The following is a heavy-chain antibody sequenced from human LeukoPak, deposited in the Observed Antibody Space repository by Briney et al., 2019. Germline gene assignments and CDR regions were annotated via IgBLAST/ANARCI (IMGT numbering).Heavy chain of an antibody. J-gene: IGHJ4*02. D-gene: IGHD3-10*01. CDR3: ARAPGYYFDY. V-gene: IGHV4-59*01. CDR2: IYYSGST. Sequence: SETLSLTCTVSGGSISTYYWSWIRQPPGKGLEWIGYIYYSGSTNYNPSLKSRVTISVDTSKNQFSLKLSSVTAADTAVYYCARAPGYYFDYWGQGTLVTVSS. CDR1: GGSISTYY.